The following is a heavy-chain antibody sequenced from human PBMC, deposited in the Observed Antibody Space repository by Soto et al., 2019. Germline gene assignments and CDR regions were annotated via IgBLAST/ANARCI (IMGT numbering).Heavy chain of an antibody. Sequence: ASVKVSCKVSGYTLTELSMHWVRQAPGKGLEWMGGFDPEDGEAIYAQKFQGRVTMTEDTSTDTAYMELSSLRSEDTAVYYCATDGGSYYDFWSGYSDWGQGTLVTVSS. V-gene: IGHV1-24*01. CDR1: GYTLTELS. J-gene: IGHJ4*02. D-gene: IGHD3-3*01. CDR2: FDPEDGEA. CDR3: ATDGGSYYDFWSGYSD.